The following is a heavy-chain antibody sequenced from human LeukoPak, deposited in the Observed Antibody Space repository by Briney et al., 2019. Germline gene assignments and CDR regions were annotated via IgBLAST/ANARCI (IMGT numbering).Heavy chain of an antibody. Sequence: GRSLRLSCAASGFTFSSYGMHWVRQAPGKGLEWVAVIWYDGSNKYYADSVKGRFTISRDNSKNTLYLQMNSLRAEDTAVYYCAKDVSYYAAAGTLDYWGQGTLVTVSS. V-gene: IGHV3-33*06. D-gene: IGHD6-13*01. CDR1: GFTFSSYG. CDR3: AKDVSYYAAAGTLDY. CDR2: IWYDGSNK. J-gene: IGHJ4*02.